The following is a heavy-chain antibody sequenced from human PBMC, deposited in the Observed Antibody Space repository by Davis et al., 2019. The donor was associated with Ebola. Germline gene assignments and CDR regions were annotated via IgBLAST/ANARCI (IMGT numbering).Heavy chain of an antibody. D-gene: IGHD2-2*02. CDR3: ARVRVVPAAIVGRYYYYGMDV. CDR1: GGSIGSGDYY. Sequence: SETLSLTCTVSGGSIGSGDYYWSWIRQPPGKGLEWIGYIYYSGSTYYNPSLTSRVTISVDTSKNQFSLKLSSVTAADTAVYYCARVRVVPAAIVGRYYYYGMDVWGQGTTVTVSS. V-gene: IGHV4-30-4*01. CDR2: IYYSGST. J-gene: IGHJ6*02.